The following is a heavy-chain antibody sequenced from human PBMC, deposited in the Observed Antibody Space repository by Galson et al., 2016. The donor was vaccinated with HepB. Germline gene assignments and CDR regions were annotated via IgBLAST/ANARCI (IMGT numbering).Heavy chain of an antibody. CDR3: ARLKYYYGSTYHAFDI. CDR2: IDPGGADS. Sequence: QSGAYVKKPGESLQISCKGSGSSFTTYWIGRVRQMPGKGLEWMGIIDPGGADSRYIQSFQGKVTISADKSISTAYWQCSSLKASDTDMYYCARLKYYYGSTYHAFDIWGQGTMVTVSS. D-gene: IGHD3-22*01. V-gene: IGHV5-51*01. J-gene: IGHJ3*02. CDR1: GSSFTTYW.